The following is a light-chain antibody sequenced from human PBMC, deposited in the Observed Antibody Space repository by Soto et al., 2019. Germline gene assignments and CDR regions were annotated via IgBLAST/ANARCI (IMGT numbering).Light chain of an antibody. CDR3: QQCGSSLPWT. CDR1: QIISSAY. J-gene: IGKJ1*01. CDR2: ASS. Sequence: EIVLTQSPGTLSLSPGDRATLSCRASQIISSAYLAWYQQRPGQAPRLLIYASSSRATGIPDRLSGSGSGTDFTLTISRLEPEDFAVYYCQQCGSSLPWTFGQGTKVEMK. V-gene: IGKV3-20*01.